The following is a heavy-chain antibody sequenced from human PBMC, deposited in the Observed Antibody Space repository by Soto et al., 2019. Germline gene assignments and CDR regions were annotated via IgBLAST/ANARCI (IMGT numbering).Heavy chain of an antibody. D-gene: IGHD5-18*01. CDR3: ASALTRGYSYGGKFDY. CDR1: GYSISSGYY. Sequence: LSLTCTVSGYSISSGYYWGWIRQPPGKGLEWIGSIYHSGSTYYNPSLKSRVTISVDTSKNQLSLKLSSVTAADTAVYYCASALTRGYSYGGKFDYWGQGILV. V-gene: IGHV4-38-2*02. J-gene: IGHJ4*02. CDR2: IYHSGST.